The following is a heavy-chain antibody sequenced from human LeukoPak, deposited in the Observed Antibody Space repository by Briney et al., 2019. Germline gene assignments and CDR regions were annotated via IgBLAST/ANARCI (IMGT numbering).Heavy chain of an antibody. CDR3: ARDPNGDYIGAFEF. CDR2: ITSGGAP. CDR1: GFTFSNYA. J-gene: IGHJ3*01. D-gene: IGHD4-17*01. Sequence: GGSLRLSCAASGFTFSNYAVMWVRQAPGQGLEWVSAITSGGAPRYADSVKGRFTISRDNSKNTLYLQMNSLRAEDTAQYFCARDPNGDYIGAFEFWGGGTVVTVSS. V-gene: IGHV3-23*01.